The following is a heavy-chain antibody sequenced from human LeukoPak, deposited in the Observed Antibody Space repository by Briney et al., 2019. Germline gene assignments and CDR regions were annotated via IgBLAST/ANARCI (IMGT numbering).Heavy chain of an antibody. Sequence: ASVKVSCKASGYTFTGYYMHWVRQAPGQGLEWMGWINPNSGGTNYAQKFQGRVTMTRDTSISTAYMELSRLRSEDTAVYYCARGGSTWEVLGSNAFDIWGQGTMVTVSS. J-gene: IGHJ3*02. CDR2: INPNSGGT. V-gene: IGHV1-2*02. CDR1: GYTFTGYY. D-gene: IGHD1-26*01. CDR3: ARGGSTWEVLGSNAFDI.